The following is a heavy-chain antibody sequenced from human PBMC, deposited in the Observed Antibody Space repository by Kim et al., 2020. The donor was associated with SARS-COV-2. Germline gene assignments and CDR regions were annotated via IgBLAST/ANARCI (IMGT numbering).Heavy chain of an antibody. CDR3: ARYGVNHGLDV. CDR2: VNQDESES. Sequence: LSLTCAASGFTFGTYWMGWVRQGPGKGLEWVANVNQDESESYYVDSVRGRFTISRDNAKNSQFLQMNTLRAEDTAVYYCARYGVNHGLDVWGQGTTVTVSS. V-gene: IGHV3-7*01. CDR1: GFTFGTYW. J-gene: IGHJ6*02. D-gene: IGHD3-3*01.